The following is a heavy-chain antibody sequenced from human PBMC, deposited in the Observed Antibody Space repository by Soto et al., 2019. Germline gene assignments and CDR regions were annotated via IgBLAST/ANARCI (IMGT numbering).Heavy chain of an antibody. V-gene: IGHV5-51*01. D-gene: IGHD6-13*01. CDR2: IYPGDSDT. CDR1: GYSFTSYW. CDR3: ARTAAAGKYYYGMDV. J-gene: IGHJ6*02. Sequence: GESLKISCRGSGYSFTSYWIGWARQMPGKGLAWMGIIYPGDSDTRYSPSFQGQVTISADKSISTAYLQWSSLKASDTAMYYCARTAAAGKYYYGMDVWGQGTTVTV.